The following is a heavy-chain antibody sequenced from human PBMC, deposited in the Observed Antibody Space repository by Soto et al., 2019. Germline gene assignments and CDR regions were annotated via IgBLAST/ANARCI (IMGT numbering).Heavy chain of an antibody. V-gene: IGHV3-21*06. Sequence: EVQLVESGGGLVNHGGSLRLSCAASGFTFSYYPLHWVRRAPGKGLEWVSSISGIRDYIRYADSVKGRFTISRDNAKTSLYLQMNSLTAEDTAVYYCAREGVHNYTEYYFDYWGQGTLVTVSS. CDR2: ISGIRDYI. CDR3: AREGVHNYTEYYFDY. J-gene: IGHJ4*02. D-gene: IGHD3-10*01. CDR1: GFTFSYYP.